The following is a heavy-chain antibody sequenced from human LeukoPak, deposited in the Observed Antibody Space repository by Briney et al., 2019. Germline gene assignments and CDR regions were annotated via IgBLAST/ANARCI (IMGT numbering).Heavy chain of an antibody. J-gene: IGHJ4*02. CDR1: GYTFTGYY. Sequence: ASVKVSCKASGYTFTGYYMHWVRQAPGQGLEWMGWINPNSGGTNYAQKFQGRVTMTRDTSISTAYMELSRLRSDDTAVYYCARGTYYYDSSGYIYWGQGTLVTVSS. CDR3: ARGTYYYDSSGYIY. V-gene: IGHV1-2*02. D-gene: IGHD3-22*01. CDR2: INPNSGGT.